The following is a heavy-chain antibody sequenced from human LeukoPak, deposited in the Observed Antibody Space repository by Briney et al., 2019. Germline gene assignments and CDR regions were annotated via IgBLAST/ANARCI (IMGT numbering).Heavy chain of an antibody. CDR1: GFTFSSYS. J-gene: IGHJ4*02. CDR2: ISSSSSYI. D-gene: IGHD3-22*01. CDR3: AREGPYYYDRSGYYYCGY. V-gene: IGHV3-21*01. Sequence: GGSLRLSCAASGFTFSSYSMNWVRQAPGKGLEWVSSISSSSSYIYYADSVKGRFTISRDNAKNSLYLQMHSLTAEDTDVYYCAREGPYYYDRSGYYYCGYWEQGTLVTLSS.